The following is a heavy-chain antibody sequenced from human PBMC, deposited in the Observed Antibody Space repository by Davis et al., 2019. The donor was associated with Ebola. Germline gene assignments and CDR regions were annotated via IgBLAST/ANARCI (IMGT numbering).Heavy chain of an antibody. CDR1: GYTFTSYY. D-gene: IGHD6-13*01. CDR2: INPSGGST. CDR3: ARDRGQQLDGAMDNWFDP. J-gene: IGHJ5*02. Sequence: AASVKVSCKASGYTFTSYYMHWVRQAPGQGLEWMGIINPSGGSTSYAQKFQGRVTMTRDTSTSTVYMELSSLRSEDTAVYYCARDRGQQLDGAMDNWFDPWGQGTLVTVSS. V-gene: IGHV1-46*01.